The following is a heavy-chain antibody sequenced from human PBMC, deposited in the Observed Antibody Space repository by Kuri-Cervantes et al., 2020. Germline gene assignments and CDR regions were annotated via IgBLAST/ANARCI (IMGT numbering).Heavy chain of an antibody. D-gene: IGHD3-3*01. Sequence: ASVKVSCKASGYTFTSYDINWVRQATGQGLGWMGWVNPNSGGTNYAQKCQGRVTMTRDTSISTAYMELSRLRSDDTAVYYCARDQSKYDFWSGYFGYYYYGMDVWGQGTTVTVSS. CDR2: VNPNSGGT. J-gene: IGHJ6*02. V-gene: IGHV1-2*02. CDR3: ARDQSKYDFWSGYFGYYYYGMDV. CDR1: GYTFTSYD.